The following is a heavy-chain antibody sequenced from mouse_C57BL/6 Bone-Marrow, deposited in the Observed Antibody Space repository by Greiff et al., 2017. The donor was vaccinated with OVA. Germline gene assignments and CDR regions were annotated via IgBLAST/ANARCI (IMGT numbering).Heavy chain of an antibody. CDR2: IFPGSGST. Sequence: VPLQQSGAELMKPGASVQLSCTASGYTFTGSWISWVKQRPGPVLEWIGKIFPGSGSTNYTDKFKGKATFTAEKTSNTAYMQLSSLTTEDSAIYYCGRRYYNAFWGTGTTVTVSS. CDR1: GYTFTGSW. J-gene: IGHJ1*03. D-gene: IGHD1-1*01. V-gene: IGHV1-9*01. CDR3: GRRYYNAF.